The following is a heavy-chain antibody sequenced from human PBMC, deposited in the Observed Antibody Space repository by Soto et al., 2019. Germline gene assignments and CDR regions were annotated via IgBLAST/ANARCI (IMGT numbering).Heavy chain of an antibody. CDR3: ARGKYCSRTSCYNGYNWFDP. Sequence: QVQLVQSGAEVKKPGASVKVSCKASGYTFTSYDINWVRQATGQGLARMGWMNPNSCNTGYAQKFQGRVTMTRNTSISTAYMELSSLRSEDTAVYYCARGKYCSRTSCYNGYNWFDPWGQGTLVTVSS. V-gene: IGHV1-8*01. CDR2: MNPNSCNT. J-gene: IGHJ5*02. CDR1: GYTFTSYD. D-gene: IGHD2-2*01.